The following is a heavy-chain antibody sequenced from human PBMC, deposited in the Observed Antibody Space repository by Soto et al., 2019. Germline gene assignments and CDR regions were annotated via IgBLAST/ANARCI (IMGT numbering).Heavy chain of an antibody. V-gene: IGHV4-39*01. CDR1: GGSISSSSYY. J-gene: IGHJ6*03. Sequence: AETLSLTCTVSGGSISSSSYYWGWIRQPPGKGLEWIGSIYYSGSTYYNPSLKSRVTISVDTSKNQFSLKLSSVTAADTAVYYCARLRYSGYDFGPYYYYMDVWGKGTTVTVSS. D-gene: IGHD5-12*01. CDR3: ARLRYSGYDFGPYYYYMDV. CDR2: IYYSGST.